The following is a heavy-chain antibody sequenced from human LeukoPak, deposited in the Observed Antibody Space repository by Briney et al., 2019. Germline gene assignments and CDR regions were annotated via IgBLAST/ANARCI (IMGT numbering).Heavy chain of an antibody. V-gene: IGHV1-46*01. J-gene: IGHJ3*02. CDR1: GYTFTSNY. Sequence: ASVKVSCKAFGYTFTSNYMHWVRQAPGQGPEWMGVISPSGGSTTYAQKFQGRVTLTRDMSTSTDYLELSSLRSDDTAVYYCAGMGYSYALTDAFDIWGQGTMVTVSS. CDR2: ISPSGGST. CDR3: AGMGYSYALTDAFDI. D-gene: IGHD5-18*01.